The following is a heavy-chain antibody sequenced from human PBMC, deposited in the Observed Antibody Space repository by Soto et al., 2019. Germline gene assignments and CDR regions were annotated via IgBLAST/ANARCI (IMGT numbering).Heavy chain of an antibody. CDR3: ASLQYQLPSSVVWFDT. J-gene: IGHJ5*02. Sequence: SETLSRTCDVDGGTFSCDYWTWFRQPRGGGRGWIGAINHIGGTNYSPSLKSRVTTSVDTAKKKFSLKLSSVSSADTAVYYSASLQYQLPSSVVWFDTLGPGILVTVS. CDR2: INHIGGT. D-gene: IGHD2-2*01. V-gene: IGHV4-34*01. CDR1: GGTFSCDY.